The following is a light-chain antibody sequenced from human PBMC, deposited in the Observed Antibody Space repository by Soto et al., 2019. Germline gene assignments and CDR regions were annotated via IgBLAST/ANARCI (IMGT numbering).Light chain of an antibody. J-gene: IGKJ4*01. CDR1: QGISSW. Sequence: DIQMTQSPSSVSASVGDRVTITCRASQGISSWLGWYQQKPGKDPKLLIYAAFSLQSGVPSRFSGSGSGTDFTLTISSLQTEDFAPYYCQQDKSFPLTFGGGTKVEIK. CDR3: QQDKSFPLT. CDR2: AAF. V-gene: IGKV1D-12*01.